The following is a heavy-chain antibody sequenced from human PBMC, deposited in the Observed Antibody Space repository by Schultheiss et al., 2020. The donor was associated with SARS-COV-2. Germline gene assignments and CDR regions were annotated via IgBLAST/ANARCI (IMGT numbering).Heavy chain of an antibody. CDR2: IIPIFGTA. J-gene: IGHJ6*02. CDR3: ARDQLGLIVPEASRYCSGGSCYSYYYYGMDV. CDR1: GYTFTSYG. Sequence: SVKVSCKASGYTFTSYGISWVRQAPGQGLEWMGGIIPIFGTANYAQKFQGRVTITADESTITAYMELSSLRSEDTAVYYCARDQLGLIVPEASRYCSGGSCYSYYYYGMDVWGQGTTVTVSS. D-gene: IGHD2-15*01. V-gene: IGHV1-69*13.